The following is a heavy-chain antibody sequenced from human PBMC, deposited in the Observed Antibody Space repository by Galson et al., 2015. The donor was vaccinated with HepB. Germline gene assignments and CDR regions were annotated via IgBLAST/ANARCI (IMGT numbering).Heavy chain of an antibody. CDR2: IIPILGIA. V-gene: IGHV1-69*10. CDR1: GGTFSSYA. J-gene: IGHJ4*02. D-gene: IGHD2-2*01. Sequence: SVKVSCKASGGTFSSYAISWVRQAPGQGLEWMGGIIPILGIANYAQKFQGRVTITADKSTSTAYMELSSLRSEDTAVYYCATPGVEVPAAPTDLYYFDYWGQGTLVTVSS. CDR3: ATPGVEVPAAPTDLYYFDY.